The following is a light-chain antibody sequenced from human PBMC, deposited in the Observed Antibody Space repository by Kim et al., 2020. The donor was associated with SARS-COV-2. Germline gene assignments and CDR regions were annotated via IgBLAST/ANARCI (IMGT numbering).Light chain of an antibody. J-gene: IGKJ2*03. Sequence: ASVGDRVTITCRASQSISSYLNWYQQKPGKAPKLLIYAASSLQSGVPSRFSGSGSGTDFTLTISSLQPEDFATYYCQQSYSTPPNSFGQGTKLEIK. CDR3: QQSYSTPPNS. CDR1: QSISSY. CDR2: AAS. V-gene: IGKV1-39*01.